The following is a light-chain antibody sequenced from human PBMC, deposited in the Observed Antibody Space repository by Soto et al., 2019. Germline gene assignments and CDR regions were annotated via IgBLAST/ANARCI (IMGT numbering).Light chain of an antibody. J-gene: IGLJ2*01. CDR3: ETWDTNVLV. CDR2: LEGSGSY. CDR1: SGHSTYS. V-gene: IGLV4-60*02. Sequence: QAVVTQSSSASASLGSSVKLTCTLSSGHSTYSIEWHQQQPGKATRYLMKLEGSGSYNKGSGIPDRFSGSSSGADRYLTISHLQFEDEADYYCETWDTNVLVFGGGTKLTVL.